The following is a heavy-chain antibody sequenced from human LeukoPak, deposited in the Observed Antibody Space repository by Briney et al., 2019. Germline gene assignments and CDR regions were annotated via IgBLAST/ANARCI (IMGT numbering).Heavy chain of an antibody. CDR3: ASYYSSSSGAGLDY. V-gene: IGHV3-33*01. D-gene: IGHD6-6*01. CDR2: IWYDGSNK. J-gene: IGHJ4*02. Sequence: PGGSLRLSRAASGFTFSSYGMHWVRQAPGKGLEWVAVIWYDGSNKYYADSVKGRFTISRDNSKNTLYLQMNSLRAEDTAVYYCASYYSSSSGAGLDYWGQGTLVTVSS. CDR1: GFTFSSYG.